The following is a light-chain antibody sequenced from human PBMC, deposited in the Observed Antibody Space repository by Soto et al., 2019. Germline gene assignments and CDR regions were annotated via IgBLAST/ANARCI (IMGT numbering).Light chain of an antibody. J-gene: IGLJ2*01. CDR1: SIDVGGYNY. V-gene: IGLV2-14*01. CDR2: DVS. Sequence: QSALTQPASVSGSPGQSITISCTVTSIDVGGYNYVSWYQQHPGKAPKLMIFDVSDRPTGVSNRFSASKSGNTASLTISGLQTEDEADYYCSSYAGSSTVLFGGGTKLTVL. CDR3: SSYAGSSTVL.